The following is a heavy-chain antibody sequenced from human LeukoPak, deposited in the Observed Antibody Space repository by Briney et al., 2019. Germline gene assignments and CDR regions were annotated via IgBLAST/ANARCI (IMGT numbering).Heavy chain of an antibody. Sequence: GGSLRLSCAASGFTFSTYTMNWVRQAPGKGPEWVSSIDASGTSIHHADSVKGRFAISRDNAKSSLYLQMNSLRAEDTAVYYCATRYCSTTTCDAIHYWGQGTLVTVSS. CDR3: ATRYCSTTTCDAIHY. CDR1: GFTFSTYT. CDR2: IDASGTSI. D-gene: IGHD2-2*01. V-gene: IGHV3-21*01. J-gene: IGHJ4*02.